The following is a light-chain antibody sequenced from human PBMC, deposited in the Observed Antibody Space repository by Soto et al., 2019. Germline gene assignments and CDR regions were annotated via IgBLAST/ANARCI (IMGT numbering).Light chain of an antibody. V-gene: IGKV3-20*01. CDR3: QQYDGSPRT. Sequence: EIVLTQSPGTLSVSPGGRATLSCTSSQSLRSNFLAWYQQKPGQAPRLLIYDASSRAAGIPDRFSGSGSGTDFTLTITRLEPEDFAVYHCQQYDGSPRTFGQGTKVDIK. CDR1: QSLRSNF. J-gene: IGKJ1*01. CDR2: DAS.